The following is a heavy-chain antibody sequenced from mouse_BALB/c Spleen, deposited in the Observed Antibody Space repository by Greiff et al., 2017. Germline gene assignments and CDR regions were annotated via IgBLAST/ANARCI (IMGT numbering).Heavy chain of an antibody. CDR1: GFSLTDYG. Sequence: VQLQESGPGLVAPSQSLSITCTVSGFSLTDYGVSWIRQPPGKGLEWLGVIWGGGSTYYNSALKSRLSISKDNSKSQVFLKMNSLQTDDTAMYYCAKHDYGSSQSGRFAYWGQGTLVTVSA. CDR3: AKHDYGSSQSGRFAY. V-gene: IGHV2-6-5*01. CDR2: IWGGGST. J-gene: IGHJ3*01. D-gene: IGHD1-1*01.